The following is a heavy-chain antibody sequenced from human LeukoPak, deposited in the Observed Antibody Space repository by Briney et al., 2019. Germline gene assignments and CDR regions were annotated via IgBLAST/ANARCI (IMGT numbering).Heavy chain of an antibody. CDR2: IIPIFGTA. CDR3: ARGMRRDGYTYNWFDP. D-gene: IGHD5-24*01. CDR1: GGTFSSYA. Sequence: EASVNVSCKASGGTFSSYAISWVRQPPGQGLEWMGGIIPIFGTANYAQKFQGRVTITTDESTSTAYMELSSLRSEDTAVYYRARGMRRDGYTYNWFDPWGQGTLVTVSS. V-gene: IGHV1-69*05. J-gene: IGHJ5*02.